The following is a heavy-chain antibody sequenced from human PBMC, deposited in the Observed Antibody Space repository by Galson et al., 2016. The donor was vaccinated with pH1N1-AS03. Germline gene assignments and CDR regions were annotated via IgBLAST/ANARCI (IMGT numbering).Heavy chain of an antibody. V-gene: IGHV1-69*06. CDR3: ARPRGWSGHDAFDI. CDR2: IIPIFGTP. D-gene: IGHD3-3*01. CDR1: GGTFSSFA. Sequence: SVKVSCKASGGTFSSFAISWVRQAPGQGLEWMGGIIPIFGTPNDAQKFQGRVTITADKSTFTAYMELSSLSSEDTAVYFWARPRGWSGHDAFDIWGQGTMVTVSS. J-gene: IGHJ3*02.